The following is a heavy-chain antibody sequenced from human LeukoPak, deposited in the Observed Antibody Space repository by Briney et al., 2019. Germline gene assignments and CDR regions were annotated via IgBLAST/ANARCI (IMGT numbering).Heavy chain of an antibody. J-gene: IGHJ6*03. Sequence: ASVKVSCKASGYTFTSYGISWVRQAPGQGLEWMGWISAYNGNTNYAQKLQGRVTMTTDTSTSTAYMELRSLRSDDTAVYYCARERYSSSWSYYYYYYMDVWGKGTTVTISS. CDR2: ISAYNGNT. CDR1: GYTFTSYG. CDR3: ARERYSSSWSYYYYYYMDV. V-gene: IGHV1-18*01. D-gene: IGHD6-13*01.